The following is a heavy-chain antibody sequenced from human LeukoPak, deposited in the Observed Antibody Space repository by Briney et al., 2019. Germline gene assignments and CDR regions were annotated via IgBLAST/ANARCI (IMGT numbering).Heavy chain of an antibody. CDR1: GGSISSHY. CDR2: IYYSGNT. J-gene: IGHJ4*02. CDR3: ARINSGWYFDY. Sequence: SSETLSLTCIVSGGSISSHYWTWIRQPPGKGLEYIGYIYYSGNTNYNPSLKSRVTMSVDRSKNQFSLKLTSVTAEDTAVYYCARINSGWYFDYWGQGTLVTVSS. V-gene: IGHV4-59*11. D-gene: IGHD6-19*01.